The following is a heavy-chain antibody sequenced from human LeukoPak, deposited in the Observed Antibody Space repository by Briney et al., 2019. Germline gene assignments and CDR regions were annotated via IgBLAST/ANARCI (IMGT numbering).Heavy chain of an antibody. CDR2: ISSSSSTI. D-gene: IGHD1-26*01. Sequence: GGSLRLSCAASGFTFSTYSMNWVRQAPGKGLEWVSYISSSSSTIYYADSVKGRFTISRDNAKNSLYLQMNSLRAEDTAVYYCARVRRTIVGATKGDYWGQGTLVTVSS. CDR1: GFTFSTYS. CDR3: ARVRRTIVGATKGDY. V-gene: IGHV3-48*04. J-gene: IGHJ4*02.